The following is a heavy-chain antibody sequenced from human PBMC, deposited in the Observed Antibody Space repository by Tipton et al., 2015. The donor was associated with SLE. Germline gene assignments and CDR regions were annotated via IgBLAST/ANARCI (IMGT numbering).Heavy chain of an antibody. CDR1: GFTFSSYA. Sequence: RSLRLSCAASGFTFSSYAMHWVRQAPGKGLEWVAVISYDGSNKYYADPVKGRFTISRDNSKNTLHLQMNSLRAEDTAVYYCARVGVAAHPDAFDIWGQGTMVTVSS. V-gene: IGHV3-30-3*01. CDR2: ISYDGSNK. J-gene: IGHJ3*02. D-gene: IGHD6-6*01. CDR3: ARVGVAAHPDAFDI.